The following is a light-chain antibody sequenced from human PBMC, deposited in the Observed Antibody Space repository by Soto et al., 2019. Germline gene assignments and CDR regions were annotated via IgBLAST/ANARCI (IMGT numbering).Light chain of an antibody. CDR2: WAS. CDR3: QQYYSPPWT. J-gene: IGKJ1*01. V-gene: IGKV4-1*01. Sequence: DIVLTQSPDSLAVSLGERAAINCKSSQSVLYSSNNENYLAWYQQKSGQPPKLLIYWASTRESGVPDRFIGSGSGTDFTLTISSLQAEDVAVYYCQQYYSPPWTFGQGTRVQIK. CDR1: QSVLYSSNNENY.